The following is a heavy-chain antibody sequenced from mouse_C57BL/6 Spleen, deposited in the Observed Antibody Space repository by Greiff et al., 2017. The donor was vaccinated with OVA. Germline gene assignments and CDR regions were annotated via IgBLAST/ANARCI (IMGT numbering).Heavy chain of an antibody. CDR1: GYTFTSYW. D-gene: IGHD4-1*01. CDR3: ARGKLGRAWFAY. Sequence: QVQLQQSGAELVRPGTSVKLSCKASGYTFTSYWMHWVKQRPGQGLEWIGVIDPSDSYTNYNQKFKGKATLTVDTSSSTAYMQLSSLTSEDSAVYYCARGKLGRAWFAYWGQGTLVTVSA. CDR2: IDPSDSYT. J-gene: IGHJ3*01. V-gene: IGHV1-59*01.